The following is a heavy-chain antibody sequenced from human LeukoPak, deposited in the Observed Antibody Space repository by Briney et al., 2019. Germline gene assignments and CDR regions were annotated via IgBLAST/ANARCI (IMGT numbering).Heavy chain of an antibody. Sequence: GGSLRLSCAASGFTFSSYWMHWVRQAPGKGLVWVSRINSDGSSTSYADSVKGRFTISRDNSKNTLYLQMNSLRAEDTAVYYCAKQGVQQLVQGYWGQGTLVTVSS. CDR2: INSDGSST. CDR3: AKQGVQQLVQGY. CDR1: GFTFSSYW. D-gene: IGHD6-13*01. V-gene: IGHV3-74*01. J-gene: IGHJ4*02.